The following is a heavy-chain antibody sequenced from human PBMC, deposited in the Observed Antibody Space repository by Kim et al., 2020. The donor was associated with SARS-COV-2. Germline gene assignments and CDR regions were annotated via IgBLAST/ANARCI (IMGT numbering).Heavy chain of an antibody. D-gene: IGHD6-13*01. Sequence: ADAVKGRFTISRDNSKNTLYLQMNSLRAEDTAVYYCARRYSSQRAHTFDYWGQGTLVTVSS. CDR3: ARRYSSQRAHTFDY. J-gene: IGHJ4*02. V-gene: IGHV3-33*01.